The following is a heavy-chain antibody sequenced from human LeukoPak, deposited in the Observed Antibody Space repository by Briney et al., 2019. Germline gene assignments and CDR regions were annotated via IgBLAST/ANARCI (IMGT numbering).Heavy chain of an antibody. J-gene: IGHJ4*02. CDR1: GYTFTGYY. V-gene: IGHV1-2*02. D-gene: IGHD3-10*01. CDR3: ARSTYYYGSGSPYYFDY. Sequence: ASVKVSCKASGYTFTGYYMHWVRQAPGQGLEWMGWINPNSGGTNYAQKFQGRVTMTRDTSISTAYMGLSRLRSDDTAVYYCARSTYYYGSGSPYYFDYWGQGTLVTVSS. CDR2: INPNSGGT.